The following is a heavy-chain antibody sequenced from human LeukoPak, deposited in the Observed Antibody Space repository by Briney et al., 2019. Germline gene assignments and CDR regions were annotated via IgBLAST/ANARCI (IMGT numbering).Heavy chain of an antibody. CDR3: AKDWYYDSSGPFDY. D-gene: IGHD3-22*01. J-gene: IGHJ4*02. V-gene: IGHV3-23*01. CDR1: GFTFSSYG. Sequence: GGSLRLSCAASGFTFSSYGMHWVRQAPGKGLEWVSAISGSGGSTYYADSVKGRFTISRDNSKNTLYLQMNSLRAEDTAVYYCAKDWYYDSSGPFDYWGQGTLVTVSS. CDR2: ISGSGGST.